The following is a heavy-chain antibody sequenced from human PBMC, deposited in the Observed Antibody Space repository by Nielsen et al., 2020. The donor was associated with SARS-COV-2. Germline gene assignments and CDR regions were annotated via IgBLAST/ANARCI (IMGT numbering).Heavy chain of an antibody. Sequence: GESLKISCAASGFTFPNYAMSWVRQAPGKGLEWVSAIVESGLETYYTDSVQGRFTIPRDNAKNTLYLQMNSLRAEDTAIYYCAKDQSNRWTGVYDYWGQGSLVTVSS. D-gene: IGHD3/OR15-3a*01. CDR2: IVESGLET. V-gene: IGHV3-23*01. CDR1: GFTFPNYA. CDR3: AKDQSNRWTGVYDY. J-gene: IGHJ4*02.